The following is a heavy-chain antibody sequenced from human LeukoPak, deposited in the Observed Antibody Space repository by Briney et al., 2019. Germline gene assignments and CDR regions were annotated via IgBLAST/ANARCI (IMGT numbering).Heavy chain of an antibody. CDR2: ITNSGSTI. V-gene: IGHV3-11*04. CDR1: GGTFSGYY. CDR3: ARESEIRFLEWLFVFDY. J-gene: IGHJ4*02. Sequence: PSETLSLTCAVYGGTFSGYYWSWIRQAPGKGLEWVSYITNSGSTIYYADSVKGRFTISRDNAKNSLYLQMNSLRAEDTAVYYCARESEIRFLEWLFVFDYWGQGTLVTVSS. D-gene: IGHD3-3*01.